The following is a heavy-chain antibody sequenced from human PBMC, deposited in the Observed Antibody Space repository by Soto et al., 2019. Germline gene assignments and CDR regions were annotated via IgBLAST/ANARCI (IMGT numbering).Heavy chain of an antibody. Sequence: PGGSLRLSCAVFGFPFDDYGMSWVRQAPGEGLEWVSAISGSGDNIYYADSVKGRFTISRDNSKNTLYLQMNSLRAEDTAIFYCAKDFRSGSYYGPLYFDYWGQGTLVTVSS. D-gene: IGHD1-26*01. CDR1: GFPFDDYG. V-gene: IGHV3-23*01. CDR3: AKDFRSGSYYGPLYFDY. CDR2: ISGSGDNI. J-gene: IGHJ4*02.